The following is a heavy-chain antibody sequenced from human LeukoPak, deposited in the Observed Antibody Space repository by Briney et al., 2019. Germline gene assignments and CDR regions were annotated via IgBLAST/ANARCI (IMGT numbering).Heavy chain of an antibody. D-gene: IGHD2-8*02. CDR3: ARVAVSGPTGWFDS. Sequence: GGSLRLSCAGSGFALKSYSLTWVRQAPGKGLEWVSSISSTSAYIHYADSVKGRFTISRDNVDNVVYLEMNCLGAEDTATYYCARVAVSGPTGWFDSWGQGTLVIVSS. V-gene: IGHV3-21*01. CDR2: ISSTSAYI. CDR1: GFALKSYS. J-gene: IGHJ5*01.